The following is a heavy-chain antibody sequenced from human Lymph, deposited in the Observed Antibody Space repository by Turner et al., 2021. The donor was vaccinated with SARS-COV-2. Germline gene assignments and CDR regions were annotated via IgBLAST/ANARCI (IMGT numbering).Heavy chain of an antibody. V-gene: IGHV4-39*01. CDR2: IYYSGSN. D-gene: IGHD3-10*01. CDR1: GGSISSSSHY. Sequence: QLQLQESGPGLVKPSETLSHTCTVPGGSISSSSHYWGWIRQPPGRGLEWIGHIYYSGSNYYNPSLKSRVTISVDTSKNQFSLKLSSVTAADTAVYYCARLVRRAEYYFDYWGQGTLVTVSS. CDR3: ARLVRRAEYYFDY. J-gene: IGHJ4*02.